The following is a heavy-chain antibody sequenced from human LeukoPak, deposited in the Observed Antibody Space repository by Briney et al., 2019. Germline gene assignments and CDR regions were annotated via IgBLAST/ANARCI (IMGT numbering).Heavy chain of an antibody. CDR1: GFTFNTYW. CDR3: AKDQDYGDYFDY. CDR2: INPARNT. Sequence: GGSLRLSCAASGFTFNTYWMHWARQDPGKGLVWVSTINPARNTYYADSVKGRFTISRDNSKNTLYLQMNSLRAEDTAVYYCAKDQDYGDYFDYWGQGTLVTVSS. J-gene: IGHJ4*02. V-gene: IGHV3-23*01. D-gene: IGHD4-17*01.